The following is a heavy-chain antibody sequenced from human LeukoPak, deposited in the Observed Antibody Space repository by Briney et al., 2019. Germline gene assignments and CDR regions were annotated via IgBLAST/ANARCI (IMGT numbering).Heavy chain of an antibody. Sequence: GGSLRLSCAASGFTFSSYAIHWVRQAPGKGLDRVTFISYDGNTEYYADSVKGRFTISRDNSKNTVYLQMNSLRPEDTAVYYCAGDMSTKYTFDYSGQGTLVTVSS. D-gene: IGHD1-1*01. CDR3: AGDMSTKYTFDY. V-gene: IGHV3-30-3*01. CDR1: GFTFSSYA. CDR2: ISYDGNTE. J-gene: IGHJ4*02.